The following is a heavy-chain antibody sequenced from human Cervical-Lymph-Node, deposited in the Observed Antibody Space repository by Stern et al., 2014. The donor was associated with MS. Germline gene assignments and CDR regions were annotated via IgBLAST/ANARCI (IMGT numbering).Heavy chain of an antibody. CDR2: LNPDGSNA. CDR3: GRGLYGESDF. J-gene: IGHJ4*02. CDR1: GFTFSRYY. Sequence: EVQLLESGGGLVQPGGSLRLSCAASGFTFSRYYMHWVRQAPGKGLVWVSRLNPDGSNATYADSVKGRFTISRDNAKNTLYLQMNSLRAEDTAVYYCGRGLYGESDFWGQGTLVTVSS. D-gene: IGHD4-17*01. V-gene: IGHV3-74*02.